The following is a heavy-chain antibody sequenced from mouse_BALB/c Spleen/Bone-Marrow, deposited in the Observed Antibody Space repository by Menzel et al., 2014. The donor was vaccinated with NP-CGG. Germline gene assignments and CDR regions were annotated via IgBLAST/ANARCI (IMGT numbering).Heavy chain of an antibody. V-gene: IGHV1-12*01. Sequence: QVQLQQSGAELVRSGASVKMSCKASGYIFTSYNIHWVKQTPGQGLEWIGHIYPGNGGTNYNQKFEGKATLTADTSSSTAYMQISSLTSEDSAFYFCARGQLLAYWGQGTLVTVSA. CDR1: GYIFTSYN. J-gene: IGHJ3*01. CDR2: IYPGNGGT. D-gene: IGHD3-3*01. CDR3: ARGQLLAY.